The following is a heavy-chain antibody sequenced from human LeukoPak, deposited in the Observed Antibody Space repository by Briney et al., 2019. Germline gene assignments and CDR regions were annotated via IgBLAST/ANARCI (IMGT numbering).Heavy chain of an antibody. D-gene: IGHD3-10*01. V-gene: IGHV4-59*01. J-gene: IGHJ4*02. CDR2: IYYSGST. CDR3: ARARSGRREDY. CDR1: DGSINSFY. Sequence: SETLSLTCTVSDGSINSFYRSWIRQPPGKGLEWIGYIYYSGSTNYNPSLKSRVTISVDTSKNQFSLNLNSVTAADTAVYYCARARSGRREDYWGQGTLVTVSS.